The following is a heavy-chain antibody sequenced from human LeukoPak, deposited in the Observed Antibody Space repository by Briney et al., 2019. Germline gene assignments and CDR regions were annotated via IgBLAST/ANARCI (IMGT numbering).Heavy chain of an antibody. CDR2: INWNGGST. D-gene: IGHD5-18*01. CDR3: ARGRGYSYGRDAFDI. Sequence: GGSLRLSCAASGSTFDDYGMSWVRQAPGKGLEWVSGINWNGGSTGYADSVKGRFTISRDNAKNSLYLQMNSLRAVDTALYHCARGRGYSYGRDAFDIWGQGTMVTVSS. J-gene: IGHJ3*02. V-gene: IGHV3-20*01. CDR1: GSTFDDYG.